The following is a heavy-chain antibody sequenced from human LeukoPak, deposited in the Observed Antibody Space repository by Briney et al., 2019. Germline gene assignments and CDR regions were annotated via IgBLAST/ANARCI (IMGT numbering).Heavy chain of an antibody. CDR3: ASGRLEYGDYAIGSGI. V-gene: IGHV3-21*01. CDR1: RFTFSTYS. CDR2: ISTSGSYI. D-gene: IGHD4-17*01. J-gene: IGHJ3*02. Sequence: GGSLRLSCAASRFTFSTYSMNWVRQAPGKGLEWVSSISTSGSYIFYADSVKGRFTISRDNAKNSLYLQMNSLGGEETAVYYCASGRLEYGDYAIGSGIWGQGTMVTVSS.